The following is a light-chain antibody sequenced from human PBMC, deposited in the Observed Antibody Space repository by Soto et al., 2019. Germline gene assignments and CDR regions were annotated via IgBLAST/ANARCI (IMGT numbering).Light chain of an antibody. CDR2: GAS. CDR1: QSVSSSY. V-gene: IGKV3-20*01. CDR3: QQYDSSPYT. J-gene: IGKJ2*01. Sequence: DIVLTQSPGTVSLSPGERATLSCRASQSVSSSYLAWYQQKPGQAPRLLIFGASIRATGIPDRFSGSGSGTDFTLTISGLEPEDFAVYYCQQYDSSPYTFGQGTKLEI.